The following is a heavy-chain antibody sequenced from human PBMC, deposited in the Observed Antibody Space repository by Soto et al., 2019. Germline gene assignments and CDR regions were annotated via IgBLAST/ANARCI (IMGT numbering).Heavy chain of an antibody. CDR2: IIPIVGTA. CDR3: ARDRGYTSWVGEGRYYYYGMDV. J-gene: IGHJ6*02. V-gene: IGHV1-69*01. D-gene: IGHD6-13*01. CDR1: GGTFSSYA. Sequence: QVQLVQSGAEVKKPGSSVKVSCKAYGGTFSSYAISWVRQAPGQGIEWMGGIIPIVGTANYAQKFQGRVTITADEYTSTAYMERSSLRSDDTAVYYCARDRGYTSWVGEGRYYYYGMDVWGQGTTVTVSS.